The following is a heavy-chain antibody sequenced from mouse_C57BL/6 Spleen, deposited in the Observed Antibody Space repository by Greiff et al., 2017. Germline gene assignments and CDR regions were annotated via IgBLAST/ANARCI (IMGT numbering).Heavy chain of an antibody. D-gene: IGHD4-1*01. V-gene: IGHV6-3*01. CDR2: IRLKSDNYAT. CDR1: GFTFSNYW. J-gene: IGHJ3*01. Sequence: EVQGVESGGGLVQPGGSMKLSCVASGFTFSNYWMNWVRQSPEKGLEWVAQIRLKSDNYATHYAEAVKGRFTISRDDSKSSVYLQMNNLRAEDTGIYYCTGVPWAWFAYWGQGALVTVSA. CDR3: TGVPWAWFAY.